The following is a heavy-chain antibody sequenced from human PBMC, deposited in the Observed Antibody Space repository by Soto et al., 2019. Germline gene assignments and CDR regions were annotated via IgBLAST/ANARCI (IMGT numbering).Heavy chain of an antibody. CDR3: ARGGYYYDILTGYYNWFDP. D-gene: IGHD3-9*01. CDR2: IYYSGST. Sequence: QVQLQESGPGLVKPSQTLSLTCTVSGGSISSGGYYWSWIRQHPGKGLEWIGYIYYSGSTYYNPSLKSRVTISVDTSKNQFSLKLSSVTAADTAVYYCARGGYYYDILTGYYNWFDPWGQGTLVTVSS. V-gene: IGHV4-31*03. CDR1: GGSISSGGYY. J-gene: IGHJ5*02.